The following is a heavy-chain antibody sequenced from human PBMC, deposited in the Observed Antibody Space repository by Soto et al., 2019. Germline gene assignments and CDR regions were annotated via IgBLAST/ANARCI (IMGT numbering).Heavy chain of an antibody. J-gene: IGHJ5*02. Sequence: SVKVSCKASGGTFSSYAISWVRQAPGQGLEWMGGIIPIFGTANYAQKFQGRVTITADESTSTAYMELSSLRSEDTAVYYCARSGETIFGVVIHNWFDPWGQGTLVTVSS. CDR1: GGTFSSYA. V-gene: IGHV1-69*13. D-gene: IGHD3-3*01. CDR2: IIPIFGTA. CDR3: ARSGETIFGVVIHNWFDP.